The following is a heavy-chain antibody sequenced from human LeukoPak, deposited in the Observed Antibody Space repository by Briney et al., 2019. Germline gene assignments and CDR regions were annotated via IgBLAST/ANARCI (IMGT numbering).Heavy chain of an antibody. CDR2: IYYSGST. CDR3: ARDRHKLVDKVAGTLDY. CDR1: GGSISSSSYY. V-gene: IGHV4-39*07. Sequence: SETLSLTCTVSGGSISSSSYYWGWIRQPPGRGLEWIGSIYYSGSTYYNPSLKSRVTISVDTYKHQFSLQLSSVTAADTAVYYCARDRHKLVDKVAGTLDYWGQGPLVTVSS. J-gene: IGHJ4*02. D-gene: IGHD6-19*01.